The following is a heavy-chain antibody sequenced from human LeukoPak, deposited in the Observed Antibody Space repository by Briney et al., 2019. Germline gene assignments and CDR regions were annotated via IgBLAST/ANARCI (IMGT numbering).Heavy chain of an antibody. Sequence: GGSLRLSCVASGFTFNNNHMRWVRQAPGKGLEWVALIYNHGGTYGADSVKGRFTISRDNAKNTLFLQMSSLRAEDTAVYCCVGYGGNSFWGQGTLVTVSS. J-gene: IGHJ4*02. V-gene: IGHV3-66*01. CDR1: GFTFNNNH. CDR3: VGYGGNSF. D-gene: IGHD4-23*01. CDR2: IYNHGGT.